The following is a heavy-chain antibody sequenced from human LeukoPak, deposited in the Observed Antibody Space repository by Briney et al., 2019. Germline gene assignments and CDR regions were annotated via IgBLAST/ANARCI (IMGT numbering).Heavy chain of an antibody. Sequence: PSETLSLTCAVYGGSFSGYYWSWIRQPPGKGLEWIGEINHSGSTNYNPSLKSRVTISVDTSTNQFSLKLSSVTAADTAVYYCARARSGYSYGYYYYYGMDVWGQGTTVTVSS. V-gene: IGHV4-34*01. D-gene: IGHD5-18*01. CDR2: INHSGST. CDR3: ARARSGYSYGYYYYYGMDV. CDR1: GGSFSGYY. J-gene: IGHJ6*02.